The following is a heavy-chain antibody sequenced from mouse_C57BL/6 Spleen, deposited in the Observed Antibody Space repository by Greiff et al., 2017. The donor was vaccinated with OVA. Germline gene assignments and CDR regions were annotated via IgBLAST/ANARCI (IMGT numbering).Heavy chain of an antibody. CDR1: GYSITSGYY. V-gene: IGHV3-6*01. D-gene: IGHD1-2*01. CDR2: ISYDGSN. Sequence: EVKLVESGPGLVKPSQSLSLTCSVTGYSITSGYYWNWIRQFPGNKLEWMGYISYDGSNNYNPSLKNRISITRDTSKNQFFLKLNSVTTEDTATYYCARGGAYYGTWFAYWGQGTLVTVSA. CDR3: ARGGAYYGTWFAY. J-gene: IGHJ3*01.